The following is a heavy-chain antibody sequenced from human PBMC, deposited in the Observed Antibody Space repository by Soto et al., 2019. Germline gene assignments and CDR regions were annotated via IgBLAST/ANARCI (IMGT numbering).Heavy chain of an antibody. D-gene: IGHD4-17*01. J-gene: IGHJ4*02. CDR3: ARGLYGGKFDY. CDR1: DSSINSNYY. Sequence: PSETLSLTCGVSDSSINSNYYWLWIRQPPGKGLEWIGAIHHSGTTYYTPSLKSRVTISMDMSKNHFSLRLTSVTAADTAIYYCARGLYGGKFDYWGQGTPVTVSS. V-gene: IGHV4-38-2*01. CDR2: IHHSGTT.